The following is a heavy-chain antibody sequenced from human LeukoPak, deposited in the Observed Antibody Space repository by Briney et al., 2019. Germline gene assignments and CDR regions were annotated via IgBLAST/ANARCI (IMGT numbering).Heavy chain of an antibody. CDR3: ARDVRGYKY. CDR2: ISSTSSFT. CDR1: GFTFSDYY. D-gene: IGHD3-10*02. J-gene: IGHJ4*02. Sequence: PGGSLRLSCAASGFTFSDYYMSWIRQAPGKGLEWVSYISSTSSFTNYADSVKGRFTISRDNAKHSLYLQMNSLRAEDTAVYYCARDVRGYKYWGQGTLVTVSS. V-gene: IGHV3-11*06.